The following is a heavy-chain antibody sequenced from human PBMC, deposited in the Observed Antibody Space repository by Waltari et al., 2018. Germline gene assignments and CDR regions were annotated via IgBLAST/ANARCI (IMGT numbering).Heavy chain of an antibody. CDR1: AASISSYY. V-gene: IGHV4-59*01. J-gene: IGHJ4*02. D-gene: IGHD3-10*01. Sequence: QVRLQESGPGLVKPSETLSLTCTVPAASISSYYWSWIRQPPGKGLEWLAYIYFSGSTSYNPSLKSRVAISGDTSKKQFSLRLSSVTAADTAVYYCARGDTSNWFASYFDFWGQGILVSVSS. CDR2: IYFSGST. CDR3: ARGDTSNWFASYFDF.